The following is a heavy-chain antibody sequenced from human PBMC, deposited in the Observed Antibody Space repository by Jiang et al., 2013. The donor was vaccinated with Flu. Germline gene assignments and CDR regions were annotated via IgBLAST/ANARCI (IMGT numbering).Heavy chain of an antibody. J-gene: IGHJ6*02. D-gene: IGHD3-16*01. Sequence: GFDFSSSAMHWVRPGSRQGTRVVAVIAFDGTNEYYTDSVKGRFTISRDNSRNTLYLQMNTLRLEDTAIYYCARDLRAGGDYYYYAVDVWGPGTTVTVSS. CDR2: IAFDGTNE. V-gene: IGHV3-30*10. CDR3: ARDLRAGGDYYYYAVDV. CDR1: GFDFSSSA.